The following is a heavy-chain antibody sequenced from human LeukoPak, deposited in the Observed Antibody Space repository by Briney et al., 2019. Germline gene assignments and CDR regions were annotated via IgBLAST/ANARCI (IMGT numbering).Heavy chain of an antibody. V-gene: IGHV4-61*02. D-gene: IGHD1-26*01. CDR2: IDTSGST. CDR1: GDSINSGTYY. CDR3: ASGYTGTYD. Sequence: SQTLSLTCSVSGDSINSGTYYWSWIRQPAGKGLEWIGRIDTSGSTNYNPSLKSRVTISVDTSKNQFSLKLSSVTAADTAVYYCASGYTGTYDWGQGTLVTVSS. J-gene: IGHJ4*02.